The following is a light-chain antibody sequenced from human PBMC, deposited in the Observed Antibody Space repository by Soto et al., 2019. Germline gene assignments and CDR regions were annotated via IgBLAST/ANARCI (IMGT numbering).Light chain of an antibody. CDR3: QSYDSSLSAYV. Sequence: QSVLTQPPSVSGAPGQRVTISCTGSSSKIGAVYDVHWYQQLPGTAPKLLIYGNSNRPSGVPDRFSGSKSGTSASLAITGLQAEDEADYYCQSYDSSLSAYVFGTGTKVTVL. V-gene: IGLV1-40*01. J-gene: IGLJ1*01. CDR1: SSKIGAVYD. CDR2: GNS.